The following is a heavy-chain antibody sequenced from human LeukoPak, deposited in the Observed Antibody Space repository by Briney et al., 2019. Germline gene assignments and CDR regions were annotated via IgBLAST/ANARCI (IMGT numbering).Heavy chain of an antibody. CDR3: AREPTYSSSWYTSCNY. V-gene: IGHV3-48*01. D-gene: IGHD6-13*01. CDR2: ITLSSSSI. CDR1: GFNFNNYN. J-gene: IGHJ4*02. Sequence: GGSLRLSCAASGFNFNNYNMNWVRQAPGKGLEWVSYITLSSSSIYYADSVKGRFTISRDNAKNSLYLQMNSLRAEDTAVYYCAREPTYSSSWYTSCNYWGQGTLVTVSS.